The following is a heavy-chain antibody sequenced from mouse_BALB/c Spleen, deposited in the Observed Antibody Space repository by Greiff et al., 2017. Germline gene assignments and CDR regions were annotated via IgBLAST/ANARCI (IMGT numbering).Heavy chain of an antibody. Sequence: EVQLVESGPGLVKPSQSLSLTCTVTGYSITSDYAWNWIRQFPVNKLEWMGYISYSGSTSYNPSLKSRISITRDTSKNQFFLQLNSVTTEDTATYYCARAPIITPFDYWGQGTTLTVSS. J-gene: IGHJ2*01. CDR2: ISYSGST. V-gene: IGHV3-2*02. D-gene: IGHD2-12*01. CDR3: ARAPIITPFDY. CDR1: GYSITSDYA.